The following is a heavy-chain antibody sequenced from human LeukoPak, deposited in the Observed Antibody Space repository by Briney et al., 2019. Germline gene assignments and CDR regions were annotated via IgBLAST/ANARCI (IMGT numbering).Heavy chain of an antibody. CDR1: GDNFNNYA. Sequence: SVKVSCKGSGDNFNNYATTWVRQAPGQGFEWVGRIIPYLNMVTYAQKFQGRVTITADKSTNTAYMDLANLRFDDTAVYYCAREGSTVTSLGFWGQGSLVTVSS. J-gene: IGHJ4*02. V-gene: IGHV1-69*04. CDR3: AREGSTVTSLGF. D-gene: IGHD4-17*01. CDR2: IIPYLNMV.